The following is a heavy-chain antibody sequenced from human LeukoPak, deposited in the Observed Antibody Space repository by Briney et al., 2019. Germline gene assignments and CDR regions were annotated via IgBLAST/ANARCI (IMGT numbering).Heavy chain of an antibody. Sequence: PGGSLRLSCAASGFTFDDYGMSWVRQAPGKGLEWVSGINWNGGSTGYADSVKGRFTISRDNAKNSLYLQMNSLRAEDTAVYYCAIGYSSGWYRESGGMHDAFNIWGQGTMVTVSS. V-gene: IGHV3-20*04. D-gene: IGHD6-19*01. CDR3: AIGYSSGWYRESGGMHDAFNI. J-gene: IGHJ3*02. CDR1: GFTFDDYG. CDR2: INWNGGST.